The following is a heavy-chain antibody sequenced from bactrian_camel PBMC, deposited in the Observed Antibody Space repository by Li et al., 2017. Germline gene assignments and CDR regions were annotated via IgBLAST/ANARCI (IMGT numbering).Heavy chain of an antibody. CDR2: ITATSGRT. CDR3: AADTPYLSLGCGTWREDFAY. D-gene: IGHD2*01. J-gene: IGHJ6*01. CDR1: GHTYNYNF. V-gene: IGHV3-3*01. Sequence: VQLVESGGGSVQAGGSLRLSCAASGHTYNYNFMGWFRQAPGKEREGVASITATSGRTDVADSVKGRFTISKDNAKNTLYLQMNSLEPEDTAVYTCAADTPYLSLGCGTWREDFAYWGQGTQVTVS.